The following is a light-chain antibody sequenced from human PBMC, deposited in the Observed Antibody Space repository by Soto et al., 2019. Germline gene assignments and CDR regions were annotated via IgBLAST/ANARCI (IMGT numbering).Light chain of an antibody. CDR2: AAS. CDR1: QGIRSG. J-gene: IGKJ4*01. V-gene: IGKV1-17*01. CDR3: LQHNTYPLN. Sequence: DIQMTQSPSSLSASVGDRVTITCRASQGIRSGLGWYQQKPGKAPKRLIDAASSLQSGVPSRFSGSGSGTEFTLTISSLQPEDFETYYCLQHNTYPLNFGGGTKG.